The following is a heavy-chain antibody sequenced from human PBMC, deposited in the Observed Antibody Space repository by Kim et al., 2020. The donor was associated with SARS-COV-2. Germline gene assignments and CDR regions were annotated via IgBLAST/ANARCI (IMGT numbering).Heavy chain of an antibody. V-gene: IGHV1-69*13. CDR3: ARAVAAPRPDAFDI. D-gene: IGHD5-12*01. J-gene: IGHJ3*02. CDR2: IIPIFGTA. CDR1: GGTFSSYA. Sequence: SVKVSCKASGGTFSSYAISWVRQAPGQGLEWMGGIIPIFGTANYAQKFQGRVTITADESTSTAYMELSSLRSEDTAVYYCARAVAAPRPDAFDIWGQGTMVTVSS.